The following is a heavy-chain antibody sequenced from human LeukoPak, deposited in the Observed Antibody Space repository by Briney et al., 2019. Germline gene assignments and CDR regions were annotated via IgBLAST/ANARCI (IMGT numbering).Heavy chain of an antibody. D-gene: IGHD3-9*01. J-gene: IGHJ5*02. V-gene: IGHV4-59*01. CDR2: IYYSGST. CDR3: ASLGDILTSENWFDP. CDR1: GGSISSYY. Sequence: SETLSLTCTVSGGSISSYYWSWIRQPPGKGLEWIGYIYYSGSTNYNPSLKSRVTISVDTSKNQFSLKLSSVTAADTAVYCCASLGDILTSENWFDPWGQGTLVTVSS.